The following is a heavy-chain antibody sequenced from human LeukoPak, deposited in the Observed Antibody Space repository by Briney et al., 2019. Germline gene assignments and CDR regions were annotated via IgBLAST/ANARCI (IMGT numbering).Heavy chain of an antibody. Sequence: PGGSLRLSCAASGFTFSDYYMSWIRQAPGKGLEWVSYISSSGSTIYYADSVKGRFTVSRDNAKNSLYLQMNSLRAEDTAVYYCARVSRGSSWEFDYWGQGTLVTVSS. V-gene: IGHV3-11*04. J-gene: IGHJ4*02. CDR2: ISSSGSTI. D-gene: IGHD6-13*01. CDR3: ARVSRGSSWEFDY. CDR1: GFTFSDYY.